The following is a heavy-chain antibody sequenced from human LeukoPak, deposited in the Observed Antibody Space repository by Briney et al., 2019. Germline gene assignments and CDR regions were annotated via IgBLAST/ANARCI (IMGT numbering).Heavy chain of an antibody. CDR1: GGSISSSSYY. Sequence: PSETLSLTCTVSGGSISSSSYYWGWIRQPPGKGLEWIGSIYYSGSTYYNPSLKSRVTISVDTSKNQFSLKLSSVTAADTAVYYCASLSGSYSNDAFDIWGQGTMVTVSS. CDR3: ASLSGSYSNDAFDI. D-gene: IGHD1-26*01. J-gene: IGHJ3*02. CDR2: IYYSGST. V-gene: IGHV4-39*01.